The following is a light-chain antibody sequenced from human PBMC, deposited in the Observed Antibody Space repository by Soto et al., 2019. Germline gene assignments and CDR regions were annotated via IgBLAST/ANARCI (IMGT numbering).Light chain of an antibody. CDR3: QSYDRGLSPPVI. CDR1: SSNIGANSG. V-gene: IGLV1-40*01. J-gene: IGLJ2*01. Sequence: QSVLTQPPSVSGAPGQRVTITCTGSSSNIGANSGVHWYQQLPGTAPKLLIFENTKRPSGVPGRFSGSKSGASASLAITGLQAEDEAVYYCQSYDRGLSPPVIFGEGTKVTVL. CDR2: ENT.